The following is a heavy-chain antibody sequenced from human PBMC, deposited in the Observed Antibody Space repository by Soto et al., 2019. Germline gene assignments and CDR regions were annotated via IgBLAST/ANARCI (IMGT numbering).Heavy chain of an antibody. D-gene: IGHD3-9*01. J-gene: IGHJ6*02. CDR1: GGTFSSYA. CDR3: ARELLTGYNIYYGMDV. CDR2: IIPIFGTA. V-gene: IGHV1-69*13. Sequence: GASVKVSCKASGGTFSSYAISWVRQAPGQGLEWMGGIIPIFGTANYAQKFQGRVTITADESTSTAYMELSSLRSEDTALYYCARELLTGYNIYYGMDVWGQGTTVTVSS.